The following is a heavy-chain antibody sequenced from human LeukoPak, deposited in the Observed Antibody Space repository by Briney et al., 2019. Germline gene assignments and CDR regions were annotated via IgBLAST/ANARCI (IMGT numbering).Heavy chain of an antibody. Sequence: GASVKVSCKASGYTFTSYDINWVRQATGQGLEWMGWMNPNSGNTGYAQKFQGRVTMTRNTSISTAYMELSSLRSEDTAVYYCARVYTGGVVRKEGAFDIWGQGTMVTVSS. CDR1: GYTFTSYD. CDR2: MNPNSGNT. J-gene: IGHJ3*02. V-gene: IGHV1-8*01. D-gene: IGHD3-16*01. CDR3: ARVYTGGVVRKEGAFDI.